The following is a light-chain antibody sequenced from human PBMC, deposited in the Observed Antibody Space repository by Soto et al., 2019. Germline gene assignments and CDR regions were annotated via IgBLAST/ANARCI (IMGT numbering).Light chain of an antibody. Sequence: DIQMTQSPSSLSASVGDRVTITCRASQSISSFLNWYQQKPGEAPKLLIYAATSLHSGVPSRFSGSGSATDFTLTISSLQPVDFATYYCQQTYTTPRTFGQGTTVEI. CDR1: QSISSF. J-gene: IGKJ1*01. V-gene: IGKV1-39*01. CDR2: AAT. CDR3: QQTYTTPRT.